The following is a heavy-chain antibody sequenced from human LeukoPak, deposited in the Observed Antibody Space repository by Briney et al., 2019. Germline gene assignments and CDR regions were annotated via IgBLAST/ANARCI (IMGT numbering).Heavy chain of an antibody. D-gene: IGHD2-2*02. CDR2: IVPVFGTV. Sequence: GSSVKVSCKAPGGTFSNYGFSWVRQAPEQGLEWMGGIVPVFGTVSYAQKFPDRVTITADDFTTTAYMEPSSLRSEDTAVYYCARWAGTCTIASCHTPLDYWGQGTLVTVST. V-gene: IGHV1-69*01. J-gene: IGHJ4*02. CDR3: ARWAGTCTIASCHTPLDY. CDR1: GGTFSNYG.